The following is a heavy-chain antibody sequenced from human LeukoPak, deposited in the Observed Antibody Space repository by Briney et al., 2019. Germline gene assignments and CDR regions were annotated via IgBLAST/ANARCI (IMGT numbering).Heavy chain of an antibody. CDR2: INHSGNT. J-gene: IGHJ3*02. V-gene: IGHV4-34*01. CDR1: GGSFSGYY. Sequence: SETLSLTCAVYGGSFSGYYWSWIRQPPGKGLEWIGEINHSGNTNYNPSLKSRVTISVDKSKNQFSLKLSSVTAADTAVYYCARSGSYTAFDIWGQGTMVTVSS. D-gene: IGHD3-10*01. CDR3: ARSGSYTAFDI.